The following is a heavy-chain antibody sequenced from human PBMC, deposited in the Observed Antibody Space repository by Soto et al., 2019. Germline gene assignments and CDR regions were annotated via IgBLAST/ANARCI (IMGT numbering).Heavy chain of an antibody. J-gene: IGHJ4*02. D-gene: IGHD2-15*01. Sequence: EVQLLESGGGLVQPGGSLRLSCAASGFTFSSYAMSWVRQAPGTGLEWVLAISGSGGSPYYADSVKGRFTVSRDNSKNTLYQQMNSRRAEDTAVYYFAKALACSGGSCYSSDYWGQGTLVTVSS. CDR2: ISGSGGSP. V-gene: IGHV3-23*01. CDR3: AKALACSGGSCYSSDY. CDR1: GFTFSSYA.